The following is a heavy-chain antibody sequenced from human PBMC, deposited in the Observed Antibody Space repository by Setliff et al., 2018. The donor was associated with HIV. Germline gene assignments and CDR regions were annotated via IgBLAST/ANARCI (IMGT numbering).Heavy chain of an antibody. Sequence: SETLSLTCAVYGVSFSGYYWSWIRQPPGKGLEWIGEINHRGITNYSPSLKSRVTISVDTPKNQFSLKLRSVTAADTAVYYCARVVWMAAAGTIDYYYYGMDIWGQGTTVTVSS. CDR2: INHRGIT. V-gene: IGHV4-34*01. J-gene: IGHJ6*02. CDR1: GVSFSGYY. D-gene: IGHD6-13*01. CDR3: ARVVWMAAAGTIDYYYYGMDI.